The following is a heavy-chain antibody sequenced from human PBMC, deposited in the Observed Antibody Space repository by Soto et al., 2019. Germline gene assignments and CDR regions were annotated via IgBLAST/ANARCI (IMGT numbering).Heavy chain of an antibody. D-gene: IGHD3-10*01. J-gene: IGHJ4*02. CDR2: VGSDGGST. Sequence: EVQLLESGGGLVQPGGSLRLSCAASEFTFTSYAMSWVRQAPGKGLEWVSAVGSDGGSTYYADSVRGRFTVSRDNSQNTLDLQRNTLRAEDTAVYYCAKVVCGSGTFCHFDYWGQGTLVTVSS. CDR3: AKVVCGSGTFCHFDY. CDR1: EFTFTSYA. V-gene: IGHV3-23*01.